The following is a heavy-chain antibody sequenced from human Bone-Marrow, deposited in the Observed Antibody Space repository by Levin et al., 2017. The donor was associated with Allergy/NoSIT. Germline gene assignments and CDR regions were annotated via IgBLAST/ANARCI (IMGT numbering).Heavy chain of an antibody. CDR2: IFWDDDK. CDR1: GFSLSTSGVG. Sequence: ASGPTLVKPTQTLTLTCTFSGFSLSTSGVGVGWIRQPPGKALEWLSVIFWDDDKRYKPSLRSRLSITKDTSKNQVVLTMTNMDPVDTATYYCARGGGFCISTSCLDYWGQGTLVTVSS. D-gene: IGHD2-2*01. CDR3: ARGGGFCISTSCLDY. V-gene: IGHV2-5*02. J-gene: IGHJ4*02.